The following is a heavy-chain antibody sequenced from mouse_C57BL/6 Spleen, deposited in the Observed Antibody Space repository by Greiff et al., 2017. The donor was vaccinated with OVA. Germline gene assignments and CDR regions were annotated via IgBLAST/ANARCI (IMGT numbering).Heavy chain of an antibody. Sequence: QVHVKQSGAELVKPGASVKISCKASGYAFSSYWMNWVKQRPGKGLEWIGQIYPGDGDTNYNGKFKGKATLTADKSSSTAYMQLSSLTSEDSAVYFCARSLYYSNPYFDYWGQGTTLTVSS. D-gene: IGHD2-5*01. V-gene: IGHV1-80*01. CDR2: IYPGDGDT. CDR3: ARSLYYSNPYFDY. CDR1: GYAFSSYW. J-gene: IGHJ2*01.